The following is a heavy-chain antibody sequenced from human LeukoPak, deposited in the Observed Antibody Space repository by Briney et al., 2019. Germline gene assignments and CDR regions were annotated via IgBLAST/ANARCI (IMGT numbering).Heavy chain of an antibody. CDR2: ISAYNGNT. CDR1: GYTFTSYG. J-gene: IGHJ6*02. V-gene: IGHV1-18*01. D-gene: IGHD3-10*01. Sequence: GASVKVSCKASGYTFTSYGISWVRQAPGQGLEWMGWISAYNGNTNYAQKLQGRVTMTTDTSTSTAYMELRSLRSDDTAVYYCARARVQYSMVRGVIITGMDVWAKGPRSPSP. CDR3: ARARVQYSMVRGVIITGMDV.